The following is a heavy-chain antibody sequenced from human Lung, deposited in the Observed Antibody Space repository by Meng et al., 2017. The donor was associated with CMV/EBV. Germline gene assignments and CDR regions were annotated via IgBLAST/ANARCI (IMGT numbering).Heavy chain of an antibody. D-gene: IGHD3-22*01. V-gene: IGHV6-1*01. CDR2: TYYKSKWNH. Sequence: LXCAISGDSVSSNSATWNWIRQSPSRGLEWLGRTYYKSKWNHDYAVSVKSRISFNPDTSKNQFSLQLSSVTPEDTAVYYCARVFGDITGYVFDYXGQGXLVTVSS. CDR3: ARVFGDITGYVFDY. CDR1: GDSVSSNSAT. J-gene: IGHJ4*02.